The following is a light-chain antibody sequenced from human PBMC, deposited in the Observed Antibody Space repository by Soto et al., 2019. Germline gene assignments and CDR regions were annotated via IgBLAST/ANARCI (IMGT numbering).Light chain of an antibody. J-gene: IGKJ5*01. Sequence: EIVLTQSPATLSLSPGERVTLSCRASQSVSNSLAWYQQKPGQPPRLLIYDVSNRATGIPARFSGSGPGTDFTLTITSLEPEDFAVYFCHQRYNWPRVTFGQGTRLETK. CDR2: DVS. CDR3: HQRYNWPRVT. V-gene: IGKV3-11*01. CDR1: QSVSNS.